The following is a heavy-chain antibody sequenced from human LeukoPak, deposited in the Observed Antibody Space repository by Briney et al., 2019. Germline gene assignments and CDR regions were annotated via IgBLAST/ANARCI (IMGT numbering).Heavy chain of an antibody. CDR1: GFTFSTYG. V-gene: IGHV3-30*02. CDR2: IGHDGAKI. J-gene: IGHJ4*02. Sequence: GGSLRLSCASSGFTFSTYGMHWVRHAPGKGLEWVAFIGHDGAKIYYADSVQGRFTISRDNSKNTLYLEMNSLSGEDTALYYCAKDHVNWGNRYFDHWGQGTLGTVSS. CDR3: AKDHVNWGNRYFDH. D-gene: IGHD3-16*01.